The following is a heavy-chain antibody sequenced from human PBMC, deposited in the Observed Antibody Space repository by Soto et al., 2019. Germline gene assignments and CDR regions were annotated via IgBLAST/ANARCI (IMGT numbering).Heavy chain of an antibody. CDR1: GFTVSSNY. V-gene: IGHV3-66*01. J-gene: IGHJ6*03. D-gene: IGHD4-17*01. Sequence: GGSLRLSCAASGFTVSSNYMSWVRQAPGKGLEWVSVIYSGGSTYYADSVKGRFTISRDNSKNTLYLQMNSLRAEDTAVYYCARDKDYGDYTYYYMDVWGKGTTVTVSS. CDR3: ARDKDYGDYTYYYMDV. CDR2: IYSGGST.